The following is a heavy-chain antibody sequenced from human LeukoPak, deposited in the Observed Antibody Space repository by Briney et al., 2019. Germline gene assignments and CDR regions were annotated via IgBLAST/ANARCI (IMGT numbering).Heavy chain of an antibody. J-gene: IGHJ4*02. V-gene: IGHV3-23*01. D-gene: IGHD6-19*01. CDR3: AKSVVAVAGTSQRPYDY. Sequence: GGSLRLSCAVSGVPVSRNYMNWVRQAPGKGLEWVSAISGSGGSTYYADSVKGRFTISRDNSKNTLYLQMNSLRAEDTAVYYCAKSVVAVAGTSQRPYDYWGQGTLVTVSS. CDR1: GVPVSRNY. CDR2: ISGSGGST.